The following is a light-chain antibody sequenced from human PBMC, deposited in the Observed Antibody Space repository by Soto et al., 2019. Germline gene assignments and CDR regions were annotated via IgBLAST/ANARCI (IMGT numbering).Light chain of an antibody. J-gene: IGKJ4*01. CDR2: GAS. Sequence: DIVMTQSPATLSVAPGERVTFSCRASQGVSRKLAWYQHKPGQAPRLLISGASTGATGIPARFSGSGSGTEFTLTISRMQSEDCAIYYCQQYHTWPITFGGGPTADIK. CDR3: QQYHTWPIT. V-gene: IGKV3-15*01. CDR1: QGVSRK.